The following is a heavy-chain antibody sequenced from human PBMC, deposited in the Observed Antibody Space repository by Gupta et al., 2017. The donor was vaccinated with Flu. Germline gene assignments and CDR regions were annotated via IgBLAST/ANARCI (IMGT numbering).Heavy chain of an antibody. CDR3: ARPARNGMDV. V-gene: IGHV4-34*01. Sequence: IRQPPGKGLEWIGEINHSGSTNYNPSLKSRVTISVDTSKNQFSLKLSSVTAADTAVYYCARPARNGMDVWGQGTTVTVSS. CDR2: INHSGST. J-gene: IGHJ6*02.